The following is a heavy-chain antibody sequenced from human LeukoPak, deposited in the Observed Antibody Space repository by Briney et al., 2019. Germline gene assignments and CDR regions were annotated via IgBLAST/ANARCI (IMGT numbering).Heavy chain of an antibody. V-gene: IGHV1-2*02. J-gene: IGHJ4*02. CDR2: INPNSGGT. CDR3: ARVSYGGNSDY. Sequence: GASVKVSCKASGYTFTGYYMHWVRQAPGQGLEWMGWINPNSGGTNYAQKFQGRVTMTRDTSISTAYMELSRLTSDDTAVYCCARVSYGGNSDYWGQGTLVTVSS. CDR1: GYTFTGYY. D-gene: IGHD4-23*01.